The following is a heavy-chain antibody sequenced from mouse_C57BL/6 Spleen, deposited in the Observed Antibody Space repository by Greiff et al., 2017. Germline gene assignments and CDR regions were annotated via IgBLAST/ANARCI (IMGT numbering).Heavy chain of an antibody. CDR2: IYPGDGDT. Sequence: QVQLQQSGPELVKPGASVKISCKASGYAFSSSWMNWVKQRPGKGLEWIGRIYPGDGDTNSNGKFKGKATLTADKSSSTAYMQLSSLTSEDAAVYFCARSGRGDYWGQGTTLTVSS. J-gene: IGHJ2*01. CDR3: ARSGRGDY. CDR1: GYAFSSSW. D-gene: IGHD4-1*01. V-gene: IGHV1-82*01.